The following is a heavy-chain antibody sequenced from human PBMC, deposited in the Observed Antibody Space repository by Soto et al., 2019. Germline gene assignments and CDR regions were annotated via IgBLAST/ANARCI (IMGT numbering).Heavy chain of an antibody. CDR2: ISWNSGSI. Sequence: GGSLRLSCAASGFTFDDYAMHWVRQAPGKGLEWVSGISWNSGSIGYADSVKGRFTISRDNAKNSLYLQMNSLRAEDTALYYCAKDIRPYNWNSGAFDIWGQGTMVTVSS. D-gene: IGHD1-7*01. J-gene: IGHJ3*02. V-gene: IGHV3-9*01. CDR1: GFTFDDYA. CDR3: AKDIRPYNWNSGAFDI.